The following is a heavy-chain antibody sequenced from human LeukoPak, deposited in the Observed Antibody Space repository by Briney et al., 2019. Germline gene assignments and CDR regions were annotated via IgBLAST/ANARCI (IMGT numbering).Heavy chain of an antibody. CDR3: ARLRSPYYYGSGSPFDY. Sequence: SVKVSCKASGGTLSSYAISWVRQAPGQGLEWMGGIIPIFGTANYAQKFQGRVTITADESTSTAYMELSSLRSEDTAVYYCARLRSPYYYGSGSPFDYWGQGTLVTVSS. CDR1: GGTLSSYA. J-gene: IGHJ4*02. CDR2: IIPIFGTA. D-gene: IGHD3-10*01. V-gene: IGHV1-69*01.